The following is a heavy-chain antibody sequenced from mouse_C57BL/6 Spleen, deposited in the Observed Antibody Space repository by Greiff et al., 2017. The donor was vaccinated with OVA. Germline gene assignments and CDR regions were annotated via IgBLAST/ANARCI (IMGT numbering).Heavy chain of an antibody. CDR1: GYSITSGYY. D-gene: IGHD1-1*01. CDR2: ISYDGSN. V-gene: IGHV3-6*01. CDR3: ARAYGFDY. Sequence: EVQLQQSGPGLVKPSQSLSLTCSVTGYSITSGYYWNWIRQFPGNKLEWMGYISYDGSNNYNPSLKNRISITRDTSKNQFFLKLNSVTTEDTATYYCARAYGFDYWGQGTTLTVSS. J-gene: IGHJ2*01.